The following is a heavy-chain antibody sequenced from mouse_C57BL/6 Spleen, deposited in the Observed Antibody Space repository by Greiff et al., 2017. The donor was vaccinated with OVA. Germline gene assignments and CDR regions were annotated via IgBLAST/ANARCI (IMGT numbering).Heavy chain of an antibody. CDR2: IYPGDGDT. V-gene: IGHV1-82*01. CDR1: GYAFSSSW. J-gene: IGHJ3*01. Sequence: LQESGPELVKPGASVKISCKASGYAFSSSWMNWVKQRPGKGLEWIGRIYPGDGDTNYNGKFKGKATLTADKSSSTAYMQLSSLTSEDSAVYFCARDYYGAYWGQGTLVTVSA. CDR3: ARDYYGAY. D-gene: IGHD1-1*01.